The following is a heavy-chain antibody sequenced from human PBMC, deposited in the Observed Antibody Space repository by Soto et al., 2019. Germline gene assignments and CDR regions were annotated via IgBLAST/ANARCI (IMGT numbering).Heavy chain of an antibody. Sequence: ASVKVSCKASGYTFTSYDINWVRQATGQGLEWMGWMNPNSGNTGYAQKFQGRVTMTRNTSISTAYMELSSLRSEDTAVYYCARGRMATITFDYWGQGTLVTVSS. J-gene: IGHJ4*02. CDR2: MNPNSGNT. CDR1: GYTFTSYD. D-gene: IGHD5-12*01. V-gene: IGHV1-8*01. CDR3: ARGRMATITFDY.